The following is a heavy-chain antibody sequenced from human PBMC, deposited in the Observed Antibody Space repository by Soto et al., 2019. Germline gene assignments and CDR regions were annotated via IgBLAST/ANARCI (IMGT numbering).Heavy chain of an antibody. CDR2: ISYDGSNK. J-gene: IGHJ5*02. V-gene: IGHV3-30*18. CDR3: AKDLDPVDRYNWFDP. Sequence: GGSLRLSCAASGFTFSSYGMHWVRQAPGKGLEWVAVISYDGSNKYYADSVKGRFTISRDNSKNTLYLQMNSLRAEDTAVYYCAKDLDPVDRYNWFDPWGQGTLVTVSS. D-gene: IGHD3-16*02. CDR1: GFTFSSYG.